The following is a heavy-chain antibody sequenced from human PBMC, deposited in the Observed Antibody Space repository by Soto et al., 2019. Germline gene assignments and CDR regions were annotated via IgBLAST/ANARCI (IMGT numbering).Heavy chain of an antibody. D-gene: IGHD6-13*01. V-gene: IGHV3-23*01. CDR3: ARGIAAAGTHFGFDY. J-gene: IGHJ4*02. CDR2: ISGSGGST. Sequence: GGSLRLSCAASGFTFSSYAMSWVRQAPGKGLEWVSAISGSGGSTYYADSVKGRFTISRDNSKNTLYLQMNSLRAEDTAVYYCARGIAAAGTHFGFDYWGQGTLVTVSS. CDR1: GFTFSSYA.